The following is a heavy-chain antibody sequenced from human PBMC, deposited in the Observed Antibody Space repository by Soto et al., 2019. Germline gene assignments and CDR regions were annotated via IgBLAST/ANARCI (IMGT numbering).Heavy chain of an antibody. CDR2: LYFNGGT. CDR3: ARGIRKYSSWYEPNIWFDA. J-gene: IGHJ5*02. D-gene: IGHD6-13*01. CDR1: GGPINSPDYY. V-gene: IGHV4-30-4*01. Sequence: QVQLQESGPGLVKPSQTLSLTCNVSGGPINSPDYYWTWIRQSPGKGLEWIGYLYFNGGTQYTPSLRSPISMSLDTSKEHFSRRMRSVTGAATAVYYSARGIRKYSSWYEPNIWFDAWGQGALVTVSS.